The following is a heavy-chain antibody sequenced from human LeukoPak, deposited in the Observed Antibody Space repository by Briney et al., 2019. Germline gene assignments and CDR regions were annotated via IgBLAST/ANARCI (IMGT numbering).Heavy chain of an antibody. J-gene: IGHJ4*02. Sequence: KPSETLSLTCTVSGYSISSGYYWGWIRQPPGKELEWIGSVYHSGSTYYNPSLSSRVTISVDTSKNQFSLKLSSVTAADTAVYYCARVPYSGTYYVDSWGQGTLVTVSS. CDR2: VYHSGST. V-gene: IGHV4-38-2*02. D-gene: IGHD1-26*01. CDR3: ARVPYSGTYYVDS. CDR1: GYSISSGYY.